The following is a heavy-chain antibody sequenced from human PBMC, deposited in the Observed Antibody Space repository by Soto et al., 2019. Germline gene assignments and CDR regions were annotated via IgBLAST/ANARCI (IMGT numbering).Heavy chain of an antibody. D-gene: IGHD2-8*02. CDR1: GFTLSSYG. J-gene: IGHJ6*03. Sequence: PGGSLRLSCAASGFTLSSYGMHWVRQAPGKGLEWVAVIWYDGSNKYYADSVKGRFTISRDNSKNTLYLQMNSLRAEDTAVYYCAREPVRRFHWVQVDYYYYMDVWGKGTTVTVS. V-gene: IGHV3-33*01. CDR2: IWYDGSNK. CDR3: AREPVRRFHWVQVDYYYYMDV.